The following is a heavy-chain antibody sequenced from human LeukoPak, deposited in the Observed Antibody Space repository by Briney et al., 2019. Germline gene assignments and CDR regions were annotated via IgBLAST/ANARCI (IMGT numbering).Heavy chain of an antibody. Sequence: SVKVSCKASRGTFSSYAISWVRQAPGQGLEWMGGIIPIFGTANYAQKFQGRVTITADESTSTAYLELSSLRSEDTAVYYCAREGGYDGDYAWYYWGQGTLVTVSS. CDR3: AREGGYDGDYAWYY. D-gene: IGHD4-17*01. V-gene: IGHV1-69*01. CDR1: RGTFSSYA. J-gene: IGHJ4*02. CDR2: IIPIFGTA.